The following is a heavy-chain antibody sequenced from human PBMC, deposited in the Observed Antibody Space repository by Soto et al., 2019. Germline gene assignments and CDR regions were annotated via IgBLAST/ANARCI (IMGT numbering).Heavy chain of an antibody. Sequence: SETLSLTCAVYGGSFSGYYWSWIRQPPGKGLEWIGEINHSGSTNYNPSLKSRVTISVDTSKNQFSLKLSSVTAADTAVYYCASLLSLGSIEARTLFDYWGQGTLVTVSS. V-gene: IGHV4-34*01. D-gene: IGHD6-6*01. CDR1: GGSFSGYY. J-gene: IGHJ4*02. CDR3: ASLLSLGSIEARTLFDY. CDR2: INHSGST.